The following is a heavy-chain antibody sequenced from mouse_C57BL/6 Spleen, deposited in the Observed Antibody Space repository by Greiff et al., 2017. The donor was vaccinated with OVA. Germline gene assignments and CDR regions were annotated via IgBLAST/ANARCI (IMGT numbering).Heavy chain of an antibody. CDR3: ARSGVYGSSDYYAMDY. CDR2: IYPGDGDT. J-gene: IGHJ4*01. V-gene: IGHV1-82*01. Sequence: VKLQQSGPELVKPGASVKISCKASGYAFSSSWMNWVKQRPGKGLEWIGRIYPGDGDTNYNGKFKGKATLTADKSSSTAYMQLSSLTSEDSAVYFCARSGVYGSSDYYAMDYWGQGTSVTVSS. D-gene: IGHD1-1*01. CDR1: GYAFSSSW.